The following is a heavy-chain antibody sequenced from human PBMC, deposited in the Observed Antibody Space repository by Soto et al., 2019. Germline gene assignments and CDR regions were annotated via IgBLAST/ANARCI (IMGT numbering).Heavy chain of an antibody. CDR2: IKQDGSEK. CDR3: ATHPYSSGWYC. Sequence: EVQLVESGGGWVQPGGSLRLSCAASGFTFSSYWMTWVRQAPGKGLEWVANIKQDGSEKYYVDSVKGRFTISRDNAKNSLYLQMNSLRAEDTAVYYCATHPYSSGWYCWGQGTLVTVSS. CDR1: GFTFSSYW. V-gene: IGHV3-7*02. J-gene: IGHJ4*02. D-gene: IGHD6-13*01.